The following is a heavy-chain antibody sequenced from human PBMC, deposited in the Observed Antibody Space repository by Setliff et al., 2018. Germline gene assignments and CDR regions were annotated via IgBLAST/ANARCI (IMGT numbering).Heavy chain of an antibody. Sequence: PGGSLRLSCEASGLPFSNSNMNWVRQAPGKGLEWVSSISSISNYIYYADSVKDRFTISRDNSKDTVYLQMGSLRAEDMAVYYCARVSSGYYYESWGQGTLVTVSS. J-gene: IGHJ5*02. V-gene: IGHV3-21*04. D-gene: IGHD3-22*01. CDR3: ARVSSGYYYES. CDR1: GLPFSNSN. CDR2: ISSISNYI.